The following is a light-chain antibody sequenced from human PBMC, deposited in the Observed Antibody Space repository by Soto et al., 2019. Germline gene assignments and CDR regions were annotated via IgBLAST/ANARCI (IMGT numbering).Light chain of an antibody. CDR2: DAS. CDR1: QDISNY. CDR3: QQYDNLWT. Sequence: GDRVTITCQASQDISNYLNWYQQKPGKAPKLLIYDASNLETGVPSRFSGSGSGTDFTFTISSLQPEDIATYYCQQYDNLWTFGQGTKVEIK. V-gene: IGKV1-33*01. J-gene: IGKJ1*01.